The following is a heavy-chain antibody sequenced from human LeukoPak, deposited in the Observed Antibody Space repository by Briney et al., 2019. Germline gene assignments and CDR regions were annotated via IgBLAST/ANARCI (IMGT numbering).Heavy chain of an antibody. Sequence: GGSLRLSCAASGFTFSSYAMHWVRQAPGEGLEWVAVISYDGSNKYYADSVKGRFTISRDNSKNTLYLQMNSLRAEDTAVYYCARDTSDWLQHWGQGTLVTVSS. D-gene: IGHD3-9*01. CDR1: GFTFSSYA. J-gene: IGHJ1*01. V-gene: IGHV3-30*04. CDR3: ARDTSDWLQH. CDR2: ISYDGSNK.